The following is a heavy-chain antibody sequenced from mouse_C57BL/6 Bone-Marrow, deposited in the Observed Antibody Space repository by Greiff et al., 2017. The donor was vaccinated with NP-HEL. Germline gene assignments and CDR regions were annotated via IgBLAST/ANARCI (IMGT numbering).Heavy chain of an antibody. CDR2: IDPETGGT. J-gene: IGHJ1*03. D-gene: IGHD1-1*01. CDR1: GYTFTDYE. CDR3: TRKKSSPWYFDV. Sequence: QVHVKQSGAELVRPGASVTLSCKASGYTFTDYEMHWVKQTPVHGLEWIGAIDPETGGTAYNQKFKGKAILTADKSSSTAYMELRSLTSEDSAVYYCTRKKSSPWYFDVWGTGTTVTVSS. V-gene: IGHV1-15*01.